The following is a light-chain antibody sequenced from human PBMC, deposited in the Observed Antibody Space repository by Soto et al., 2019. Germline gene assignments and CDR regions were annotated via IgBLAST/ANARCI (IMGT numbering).Light chain of an antibody. J-gene: IGLJ3*02. Sequence: QLVLTQSPSASASLGASVKLTCTLTSGLSSYIVVWHQQQPEKGPRYLMKINSDGSHIKGDGIPDRFSGSSSGAERYLTISRLQSEDEADYYCQTWLSSGIRVFGGGTKLTVL. CDR3: QTWLSSGIRV. CDR1: SGLSSYI. V-gene: IGLV4-69*01. CDR2: INSDGSH.